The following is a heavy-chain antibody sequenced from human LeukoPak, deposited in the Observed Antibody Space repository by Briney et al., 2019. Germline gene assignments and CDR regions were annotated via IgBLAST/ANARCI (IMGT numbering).Heavy chain of an antibody. CDR3: AKVGYGSGSYLPGY. Sequence: GGSLRLSCAASGFTFSSYGMHWVRQAPGKGLEWVAVISYDGSNKYYADSVKGRFTISRDNSKNTLYLQMNSLRAEDTAVYYCAKVGYGSGSYLPGYWGQGTLVTVSS. D-gene: IGHD3-10*01. J-gene: IGHJ4*02. CDR2: ISYDGSNK. V-gene: IGHV3-30*18. CDR1: GFTFSSYG.